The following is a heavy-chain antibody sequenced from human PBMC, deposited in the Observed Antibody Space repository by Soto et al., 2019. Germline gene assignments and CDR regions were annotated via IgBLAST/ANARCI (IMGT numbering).Heavy chain of an antibody. CDR1: GFSVSINY. CDR2: IYSGGTT. V-gene: IGHV3-66*01. Sequence: ELQLVESGGGLVQPGGSLRLSCAASGFSVSINYVNWVRQAPGKGLEWVSVIYSGGTTHYADSVKGRFTISRDTSKNTLYLQMNSRRVEDTAVYDCAGDLTDCDFVDAFDVWGQGTMVTASS. D-gene: IGHD2-21*02. CDR3: AGDLTDCDFVDAFDV. J-gene: IGHJ3*01.